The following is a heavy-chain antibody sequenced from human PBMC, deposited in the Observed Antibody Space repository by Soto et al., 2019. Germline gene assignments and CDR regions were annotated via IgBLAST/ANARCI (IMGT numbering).Heavy chain of an antibody. D-gene: IGHD6-6*01. CDR3: AKVKSLAGQD. V-gene: IGHV3-7*05. J-gene: IGHJ4*02. CDR2: IKQDGSDK. CDR1: GFTFSSYW. Sequence: EVQLVESGGGLVQPGGSLRLSCAASGFTFSSYWMSWVRQAPGKGLEWVADIKQDGSDKYYVGSVKGRFTISRDNAKNSLYLQMNSLTAEDTAIYHCAKVKSLAGQDWGQGTLVTVSS.